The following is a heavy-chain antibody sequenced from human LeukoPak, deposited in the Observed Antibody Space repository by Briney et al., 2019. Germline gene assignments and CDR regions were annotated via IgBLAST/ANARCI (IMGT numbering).Heavy chain of an antibody. D-gene: IGHD6-19*01. V-gene: IGHV1-46*01. Sequence: ASVKVSCKASGYTFTSYGISWVRQAPGQGLEWMGIINPSDGRKRYAQKFQGRVTMTRDTSTSTVYMEVRSLRSEDTAVYYCARELAGVDYWGQGTLVTVSS. CDR1: GYTFTSYG. J-gene: IGHJ4*02. CDR2: INPSDGRK. CDR3: ARELAGVDY.